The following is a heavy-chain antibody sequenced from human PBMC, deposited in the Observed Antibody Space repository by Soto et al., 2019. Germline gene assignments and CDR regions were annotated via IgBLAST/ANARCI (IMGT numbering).Heavy chain of an antibody. CDR3: ARTYYYDSSGYYNWFDP. V-gene: IGHV1-3*01. CDR1: GYTFTSYA. J-gene: IGHJ5*02. Sequence: ASVKVSCKASGYTFTSYAMHWVRQAPGQRLEWMGWINAGNGNTKYSQKFQGRVTITRDTSASTAYMELSSLRSEDTAVYYCARTYYYDSSGYYNWFDPWGQGTLVTVSS. D-gene: IGHD3-22*01. CDR2: INAGNGNT.